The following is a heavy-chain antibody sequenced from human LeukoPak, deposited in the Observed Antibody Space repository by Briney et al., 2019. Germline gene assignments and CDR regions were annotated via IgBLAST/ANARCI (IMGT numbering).Heavy chain of an antibody. Sequence: GGSLRLSCAASGFTFSSYAMHWVRQAPGKGLEWVAVISYDGSNKYYADSVKGRFTISRDNSKNTLYLQMNSRRTEDTAVYYCAKDRGGRDAGDYYYYYGMDVWGQGTTVTVSS. J-gene: IGHJ6*02. CDR2: ISYDGSNK. CDR3: AKDRGGRDAGDYYYYYGMDV. CDR1: GFTFSSYA. D-gene: IGHD3-10*01. V-gene: IGHV3-30-3*01.